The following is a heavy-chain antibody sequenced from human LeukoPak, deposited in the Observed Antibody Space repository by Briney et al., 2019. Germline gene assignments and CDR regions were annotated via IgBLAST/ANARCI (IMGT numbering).Heavy chain of an antibody. CDR2: IIPILGIA. CDR1: GGTFSSYA. Sequence: SVKVSCKASGGTFSSYAISWVRQAPGQGLEWMGRIIPILGIANYAQKFQGRVTITADKSTSTAYMELSSLRSEDTAVYYCARDDQLGTFDYWGQGTLVTVSS. J-gene: IGHJ4*02. CDR3: ARDDQLGTFDY. D-gene: IGHD7-27*01. V-gene: IGHV1-69*04.